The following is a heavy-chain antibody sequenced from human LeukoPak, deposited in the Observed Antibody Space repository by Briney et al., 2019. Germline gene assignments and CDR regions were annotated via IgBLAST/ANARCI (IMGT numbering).Heavy chain of an antibody. D-gene: IGHD2-2*01. CDR1: GGTFSSYA. J-gene: IGHJ4*02. CDR2: IIPIFGTA. CDR3: ARAPYQLRPRPYYFDY. V-gene: IGHV1-69*13. Sequence: ASVTVSCKASGGTFSSYAISWVRQAPGQGLEWMGGIIPIFGTANYAQKFQGRVTITADESTSTAYMELSSLRSEDTAVYYCARAPYQLRPRPYYFDYWGQGTLVTVSS.